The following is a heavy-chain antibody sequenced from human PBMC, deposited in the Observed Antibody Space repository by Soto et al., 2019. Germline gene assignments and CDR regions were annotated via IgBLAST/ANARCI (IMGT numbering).Heavy chain of an antibody. CDR2: ISSGHGDI. D-gene: IGHD6-19*01. J-gene: IGHJ4*02. CDR1: GFTFSSYS. CDR3: ALLTSGWYGDFDF. Sequence: GGSLRLSCAASGFTFSSYSLSWVRQAPGKGLEWVSSISSGHGDIYYADSVKGRFIGSRDNAKNLLFLQMNNLRVEDTAVYYCALLTSGWYGDFDFWGQGTLVTVSS. V-gene: IGHV3-21*01.